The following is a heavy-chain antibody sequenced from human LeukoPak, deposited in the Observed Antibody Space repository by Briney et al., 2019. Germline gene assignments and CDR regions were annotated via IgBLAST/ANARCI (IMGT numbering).Heavy chain of an antibody. CDR1: GFTFSSYG. D-gene: IGHD4-17*01. CDR3: ARGEDYGDYFDY. Sequence: GRSLRLSCAASGFTFSSYGMHWVRQAPGKGLEWVSVIYSGGSTYYADSVKGRFTISRDNSKNTLYLQMNSPRAEDTAVYYCARGEDYGDYFDYWGQGTLVTVSS. J-gene: IGHJ4*02. CDR2: IYSGGST. V-gene: IGHV3-66*01.